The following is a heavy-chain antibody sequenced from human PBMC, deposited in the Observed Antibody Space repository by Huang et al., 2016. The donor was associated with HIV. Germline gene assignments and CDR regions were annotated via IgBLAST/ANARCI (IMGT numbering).Heavy chain of an antibody. CDR2: MNPKSGNT. Sequence: QVQLVQSGAEVKKPGASVKVSCKASGFNFNNYDFNWVRQASGQGLEWMGWMNPKSGNTGYAQKFQGRVTITRNTSITTAYMGLRSLRSEDTAVYYCARARGFLYDSTGYYSRYYFDSWGQGTLVTISS. V-gene: IGHV1-8*03. J-gene: IGHJ4*02. CDR1: GFNFNNYD. CDR3: ARARGFLYDSTGYYSRYYFDS. D-gene: IGHD3-22*01.